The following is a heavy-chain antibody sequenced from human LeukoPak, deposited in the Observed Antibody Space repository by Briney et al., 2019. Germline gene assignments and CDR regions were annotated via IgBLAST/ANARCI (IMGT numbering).Heavy chain of an antibody. CDR2: VYHTGNT. J-gene: IGHJ4*02. Sequence: SETLSLTCTVSGPSISSGYYWGWIRPPPGKGLEWIGSVYHTGNTYYNSSLKSRVTISLDTSKNQFSLKLSSVTAADTAVYYCASIVLVATIVDYWGQGTLVTVSS. CDR3: ASIVLVATIVDY. CDR1: GPSISSGYY. V-gene: IGHV4-38-2*02. D-gene: IGHD5-12*01.